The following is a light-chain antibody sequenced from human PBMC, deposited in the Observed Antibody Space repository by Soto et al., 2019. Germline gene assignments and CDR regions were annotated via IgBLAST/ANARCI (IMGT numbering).Light chain of an antibody. J-gene: IGLJ2*01. Sequence: QSVLTQPPSVSGAPGQRVTISCTGSSSNIGAGYDVHWYQQLPGTAPKLLIYGNSNRPSGVPDRFSGSKSGTSASLAITGLQAEDEADYYCQSYDSSLSGYVVFGGGNQLTGL. CDR1: SSNIGAGYD. CDR3: QSYDSSLSGYVV. CDR2: GNS. V-gene: IGLV1-40*01.